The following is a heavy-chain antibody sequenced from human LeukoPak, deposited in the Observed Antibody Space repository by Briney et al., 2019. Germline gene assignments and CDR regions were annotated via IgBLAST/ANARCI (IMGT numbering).Heavy chain of an antibody. Sequence: GGSLRLSCAASGFTFSSYAMTWVRQAPGKGLEWVSAISAGGGSTYYADSVKGRFTISRDNSKNTLYLQLNSLRAEDTAVYYCAKGGGRTNYLDYWGKEPLVTV. CDR1: GFTFSSYA. CDR2: ISAGGGST. V-gene: IGHV3-23*01. J-gene: IGHJ4*02. CDR3: AKGGGRTNYLDY. D-gene: IGHD1-14*01.